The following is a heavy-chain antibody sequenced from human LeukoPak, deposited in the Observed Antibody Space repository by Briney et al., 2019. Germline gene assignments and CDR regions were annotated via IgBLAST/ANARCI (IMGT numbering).Heavy chain of an antibody. CDR3: ARHSRDGYGDYVGILDY. Sequence: AETLSPTCTVSGSSIRTTSYYWGWIRQPPGKGLEWIGSLYSSRTTYYNPSLKSRGTISVDTSKNQFSLKLSSVTAADTAVYYCARHSRDGYGDYVGILDYWGQGTLVTVSS. J-gene: IGHJ4*02. D-gene: IGHD4-17*01. CDR2: LYSSRTT. CDR1: GSSIRTTSYY. V-gene: IGHV4-39*01.